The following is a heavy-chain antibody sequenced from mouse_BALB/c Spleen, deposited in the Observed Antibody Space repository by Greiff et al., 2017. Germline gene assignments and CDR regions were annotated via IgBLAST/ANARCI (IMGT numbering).Heavy chain of an antibody. V-gene: IGHV5-12-1*01. CDR1: GFAFSSYD. Sequence: DVKLVESGGGLVKPGGSLKLSCAASGFAFSSYDMSWVRQTPEKRLEWVAYISSGSSTIYYADTVKGRFTISRDNPKNTLFLQMTSLRSEDTAMYYCARGTRDPWFAYWGQGTLVTVSA. CDR3: ARGTRDPWFAY. D-gene: IGHD3-3*01. CDR2: ISSGSSTI. J-gene: IGHJ3*01.